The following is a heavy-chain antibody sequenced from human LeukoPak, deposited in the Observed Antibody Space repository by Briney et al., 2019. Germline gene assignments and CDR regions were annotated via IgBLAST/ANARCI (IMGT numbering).Heavy chain of an antibody. J-gene: IGHJ5*02. CDR2: INPSGGST. CDR1: GYTFTSYY. CDR3: ARVSSVVYHEFGIAAAPRGDWFDP. Sequence: ASVKVSCKASGYTFTSYYMHWVRQAPGQGLEWMGIINPSGGSTSYAQKFQGRVTMTRDTSTSTVYMELSSLRSEDTAVYYCARVSSVVYHEFGIAAAPRGDWFDPWGQGTLVTVSS. D-gene: IGHD6-13*01. V-gene: IGHV1-46*01.